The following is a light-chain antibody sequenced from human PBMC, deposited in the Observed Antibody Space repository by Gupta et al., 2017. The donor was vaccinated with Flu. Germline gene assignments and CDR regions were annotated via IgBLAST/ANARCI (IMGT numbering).Light chain of an antibody. CDR2: CAS. CDR3: QQYNNWPPVT. CDR1: QSVSSN. V-gene: IGKV3-15*01. Sequence: DMVMTPSPAPLSVSPGESATPSCRAIQSVSSNLSWYQQKPGQAPRLLLYCASTRATGSPARFIGSGSGTEFTLTISSLQSEDFAVYYCQQYNNWPPVTFGQGTKVEIK. J-gene: IGKJ1*01.